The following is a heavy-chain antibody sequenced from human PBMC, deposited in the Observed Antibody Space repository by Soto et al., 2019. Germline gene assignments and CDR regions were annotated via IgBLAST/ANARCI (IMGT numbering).Heavy chain of an antibody. D-gene: IGHD3-10*01. CDR1: GFTFSSYD. CDR3: ARVKSQGEFDY. Sequence: GGSLGLSCAASGFTFSSYDMHWVRQATGKGLEWASAIGTAGDTYYPGSVKGRFTISRENAKNSLYLQMNSLRAGDTAVYYCARVKSQGEFDYWGQGTLVTVSS. V-gene: IGHV3-13*04. J-gene: IGHJ4*02. CDR2: IGTAGDT.